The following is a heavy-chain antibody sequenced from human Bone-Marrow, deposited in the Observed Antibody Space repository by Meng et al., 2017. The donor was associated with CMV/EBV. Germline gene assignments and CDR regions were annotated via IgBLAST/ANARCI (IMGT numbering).Heavy chain of an antibody. CDR1: GGSISSSSYY. Sequence: SETLSLTCTVSGGSISSSSYYWGWIRQPPGKGLEWIGSIYYSGGTYYNPSLKSRVTISVDTSKNQFSLKLSSVTAADTAVYYCASLLRPEGPWYYYYYGMDVWGQGTTVTVSS. V-gene: IGHV4-39*07. CDR2: IYYSGGT. D-gene: IGHD3-3*01. CDR3: ASLLRPEGPWYYYYYGMDV. J-gene: IGHJ6*02.